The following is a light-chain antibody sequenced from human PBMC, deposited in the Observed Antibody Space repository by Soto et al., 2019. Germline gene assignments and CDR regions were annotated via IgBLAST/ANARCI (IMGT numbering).Light chain of an antibody. J-gene: IGKJ1*01. CDR2: AAS. V-gene: IGKV1-27*01. CDR3: QQYNNWPRT. Sequence: DIQMTQSPSSLSASVGDRVTITCRASQSISSYLAWYQQKPGKVPKLLIYAASTLQSGVPSRFSGSGSGTEFTLTISSLQSEDFAVYYCQQYNNWPRTFGQGTKVDI. CDR1: QSISSY.